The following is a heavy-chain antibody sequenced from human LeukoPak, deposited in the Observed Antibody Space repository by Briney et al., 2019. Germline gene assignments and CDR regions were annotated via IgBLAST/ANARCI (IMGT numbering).Heavy chain of an antibody. CDR3: ASGGIYYGAAFDI. J-gene: IGHJ3*02. D-gene: IGHD1-26*01. CDR2: INWNGGST. Sequence: GGSLRLSCAASGFSFDDYGMSWVRQAPGRGLEWVSGINWNGGSTGYADSVKGRFTISRDNAKNSLYLQMNSLRAEDTALYYCASGGIYYGAAFDIWGLGTMVTVSS. V-gene: IGHV3-20*04. CDR1: GFSFDDYG.